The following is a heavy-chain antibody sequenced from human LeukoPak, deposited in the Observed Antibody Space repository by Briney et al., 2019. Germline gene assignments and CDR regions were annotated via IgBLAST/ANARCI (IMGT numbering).Heavy chain of an antibody. V-gene: IGHV1-8*01. CDR3: ARISSSPRYYYGMDV. D-gene: IGHD6-6*01. CDR2: MNPNSGNT. CDR1: GYTFTSYD. Sequence: ASVKVSCKASGYTFTSYDINWVRQATGQGLEWMGWMNPNSGNTGYAQKFQGRVTMTRNTSISTAYMELSSLRSEDTAVYYCARISSSPRYYYGMDVWGRGTTVTVSS. J-gene: IGHJ6*02.